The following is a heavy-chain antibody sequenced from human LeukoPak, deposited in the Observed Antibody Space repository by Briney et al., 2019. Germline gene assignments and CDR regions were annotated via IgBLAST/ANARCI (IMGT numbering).Heavy chain of an antibody. Sequence: SETLSLTCAVYGGSFSGHYWGWIRQPPGKGLEWIGEINHSGSTNYNPSLKSRVTISVDTSKNQFSLKLSSVTAADTAVYYCARRSSGYCSGGSCYSDYFDYWGQGTLVTVSS. CDR2: INHSGST. D-gene: IGHD2-15*01. J-gene: IGHJ4*02. V-gene: IGHV4-34*01. CDR1: GGSFSGHY. CDR3: ARRSSGYCSGGSCYSDYFDY.